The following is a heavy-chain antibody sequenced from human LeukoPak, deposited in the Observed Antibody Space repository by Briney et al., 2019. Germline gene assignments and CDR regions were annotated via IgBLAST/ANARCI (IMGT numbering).Heavy chain of an antibody. CDR2: NNPSSGDT. D-gene: IGHD2-2*01. CDR1: GYTFTGYY. Sequence: ASVKVSCKASGYTFTGYYIHWVRQAPGQGLEWMGWNNPSSGDTKYAQKFQGRVTMTRDTSISTAYMELNSLRSDDTAVYYCARYCSTATCSEGDVYWGQGTLVTVSS. V-gene: IGHV1-2*02. CDR3: ARYCSTATCSEGDVY. J-gene: IGHJ4*02.